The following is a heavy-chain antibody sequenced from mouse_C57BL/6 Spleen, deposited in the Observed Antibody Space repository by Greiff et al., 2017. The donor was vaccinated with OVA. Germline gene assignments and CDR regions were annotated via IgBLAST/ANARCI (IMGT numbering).Heavy chain of an antibody. Sequence: VKLMESGAELMKPGASVKLSCKATGYTFTGYWIEWVKQRPGHGLEWIGEILPGSGSTNYNEKFKGKATFTADTSSNTAYMQLSSLTTEDSAIYYCASPHYYGSSSYYFDYWGQGTTLTVSS. D-gene: IGHD1-1*01. CDR3: ASPHYYGSSSYYFDY. CDR2: ILPGSGST. J-gene: IGHJ2*01. V-gene: IGHV1-9*01. CDR1: GYTFTGYW.